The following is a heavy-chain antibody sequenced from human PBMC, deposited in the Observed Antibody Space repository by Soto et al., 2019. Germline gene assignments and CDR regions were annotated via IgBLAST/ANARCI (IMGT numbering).Heavy chain of an antibody. Sequence: PGGSLRLSCAASGFTFSSYAMSCVRQAPGKGLEWVSVISGSGGITYYADSVKGRFTISRDNSKNTLYLQMNSLRAEDTAVYYCAKEILTGYYYYGMDVWGQGTTVTVSS. CDR1: GFTFSSYA. CDR2: ISGSGGIT. V-gene: IGHV3-23*01. J-gene: IGHJ6*02. CDR3: AKEILTGYYYYGMDV.